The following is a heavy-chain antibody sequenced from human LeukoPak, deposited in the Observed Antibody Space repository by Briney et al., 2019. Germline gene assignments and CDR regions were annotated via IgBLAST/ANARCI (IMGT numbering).Heavy chain of an antibody. D-gene: IGHD4-17*01. CDR3: ARDGRRRLDYGDSENWFDP. J-gene: IGHJ5*02. CDR1: GGTFSSYA. CDR2: IIPIFGTA. Sequence: SVKVSCKASGGTFSSYAISWVRQAPGQELEWMGGIIPIFGTANYAQKFQGRVTITADKSTSTAYMELSSLRSEDTAVYYCARDGRRRLDYGDSENWFDPWGQGTLVTVSS. V-gene: IGHV1-69*06.